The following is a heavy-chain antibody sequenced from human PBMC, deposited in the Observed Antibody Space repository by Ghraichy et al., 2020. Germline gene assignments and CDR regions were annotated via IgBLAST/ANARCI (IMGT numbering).Heavy chain of an antibody. CDR2: ISNSGST. Sequence: SETLSLTCTVSGGSISSYSWSWIRQPPGKGMEWIGYISNSGSTNYNPALKSRVTISVDTSKNQFSLKLSSVTAADTAVYYCAREIWGTGANWFDPWGQGTLVTVSS. V-gene: IGHV4-59*01. D-gene: IGHD3-16*01. CDR3: AREIWGTGANWFDP. J-gene: IGHJ5*02. CDR1: GGSISSYS.